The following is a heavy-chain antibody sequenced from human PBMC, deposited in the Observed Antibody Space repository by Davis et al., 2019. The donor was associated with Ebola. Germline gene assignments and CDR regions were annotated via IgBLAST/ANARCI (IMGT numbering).Heavy chain of an antibody. J-gene: IGHJ6*02. D-gene: IGHD2-21*02. CDR1: GGSFSGYY. CDR2: INHSGST. Sequence: PSETLSLTCAVYGGSFSGYYWSWIRQPPGKGLEWIGEINHSGSTNYNPSLKSRVTISVDTSKNQFSLKLSSVTAADTAVYYCASPYCGGDCSIYYYYGMDVWGQGTTVTVSS. V-gene: IGHV4-34*01. CDR3: ASPYCGGDCSIYYYYGMDV.